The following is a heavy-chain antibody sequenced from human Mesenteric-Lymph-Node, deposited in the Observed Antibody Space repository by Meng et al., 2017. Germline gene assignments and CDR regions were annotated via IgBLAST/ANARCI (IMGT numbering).Heavy chain of an antibody. Sequence: QITLKESGPTLVKPTQTLTLPCTCSGFSISTSGVDVGWIRQPPGQALEWLALIFWDDDKRYSPSLKTRLTITRDTSKNQVVLTMTNMDPVDTATYYCAHRLLGGVGSWGQGTLVTVSS. D-gene: IGHD1-26*01. CDR2: IFWDDDK. J-gene: IGHJ4*02. CDR3: AHRLLGGVGS. V-gene: IGHV2-5*02. CDR1: GFSISTSGVD.